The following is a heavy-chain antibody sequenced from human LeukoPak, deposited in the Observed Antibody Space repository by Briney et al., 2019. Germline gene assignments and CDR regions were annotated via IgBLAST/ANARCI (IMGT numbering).Heavy chain of an antibody. V-gene: IGHV3-74*01. CDR1: GFTFSSYW. D-gene: IGHD6-13*01. CDR3: ARVGQQQPSRFDY. CDR2: INTDGSST. J-gene: IGHJ4*02. Sequence: QPGGSLRLSCAASGFTFSSYWMHWVRQAPGKGLVWVSRINTDGSSTSYADSVKGRFTISRDNAKNTLYLQMNSLRAEDTAVYYCARVGQQQPSRFDYWGQGTLVTVSS.